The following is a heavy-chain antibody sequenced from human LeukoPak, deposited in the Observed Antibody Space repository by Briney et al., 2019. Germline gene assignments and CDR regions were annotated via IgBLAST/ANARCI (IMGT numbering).Heavy chain of an antibody. Sequence: GASVKVSCKASGGTFSSYAINWVRQAPGQGLEWMGWISAYNGDTNYVQKLQGRVTLTTDTSTSTAYMELRSLRSDDTGVYYCARSAAASTPTTDMDVWGKGTTVTISS. V-gene: IGHV1-18*01. CDR1: GGTFSSYA. D-gene: IGHD6-13*01. J-gene: IGHJ6*03. CDR2: ISAYNGDT. CDR3: ARSAAASTPTTDMDV.